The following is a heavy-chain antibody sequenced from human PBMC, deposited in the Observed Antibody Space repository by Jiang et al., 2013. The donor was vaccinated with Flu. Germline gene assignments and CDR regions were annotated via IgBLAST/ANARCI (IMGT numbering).Heavy chain of an antibody. D-gene: IGHD3-22*01. CDR2: IYYSGST. J-gene: IGHJ3*02. Sequence: LLKPSETLSLTCTVSGGSISSSSYYWGWIRQPPGKGLEWIGSIYYSGSTYYNPSLKSRVTISVDTSKNQFSLKLSSVTAADTAVYYCARVSRTARDYYDSSGYYYEGAFDIWGQGTMVTVSS. CDR1: GGSISSSSYY. V-gene: IGHV4-39*01. CDR3: ARVSRTARDYYDSSGYYYEGAFDI.